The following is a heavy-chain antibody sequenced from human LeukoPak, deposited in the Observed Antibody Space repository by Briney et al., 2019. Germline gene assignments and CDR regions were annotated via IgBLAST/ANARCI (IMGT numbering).Heavy chain of an antibody. J-gene: IGHJ6*02. D-gene: IGHD2-8*01. Sequence: PGRSLRLSCAASGFTFSSYGMHWVRQAPGKGLEWVADIWYDGKNEHFADSVNGRFTISRDNSKNTLYLQMNSLRAEDTAVYYCARDRHCTNGVCHNLSGMDVWGQGTTVTVSS. CDR1: GFTFSSYG. CDR3: ARDRHCTNGVCHNLSGMDV. CDR2: IWYDGKNE. V-gene: IGHV3-33*01.